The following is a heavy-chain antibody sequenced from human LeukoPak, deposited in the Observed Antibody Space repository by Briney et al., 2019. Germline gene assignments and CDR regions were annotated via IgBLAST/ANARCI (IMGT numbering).Heavy chain of an antibody. J-gene: IGHJ4*02. V-gene: IGHV3-74*01. Sequence: GGSLRLSCAASGFTFSSYWMHWVRQAPGKGLVWVAHINSDGSSTTYADSVKGRFTISRDNSKNTLYLQMNSLTAEDTATYYCAKSGYNGHDRPHWGLGTLVTVSS. D-gene: IGHD5-12*01. CDR1: GFTFSSYW. CDR3: AKSGYNGHDRPH. CDR2: INSDGSST.